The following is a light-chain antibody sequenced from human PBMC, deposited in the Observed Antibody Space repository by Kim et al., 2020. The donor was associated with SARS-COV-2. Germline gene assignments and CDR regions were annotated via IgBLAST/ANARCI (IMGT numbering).Light chain of an antibody. V-gene: IGKV1-39*01. J-gene: IGKJ4*01. CDR3: QQNYSIPLT. CDR1: QSISSY. CDR2: AAS. Sequence: DIQMTQSPSSLSASVGDRVTITCRASQSISSYLNWYQQKPGKAPKFLIYAASSLQSGDPSRFSGSGSGTDFTLTISSLQPEDFATYYCQQNYSIPLTFGGGTKVDIK.